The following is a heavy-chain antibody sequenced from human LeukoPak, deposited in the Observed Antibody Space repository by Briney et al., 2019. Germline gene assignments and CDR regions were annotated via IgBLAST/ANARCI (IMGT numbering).Heavy chain of an antibody. Sequence: GGSLRLSCAASGFTVSSNYMSWVRQAPGKGLEWVSVIYSGGSTYYADSVKGRFTISRDNAKNSLYLQMNSLRAEGTALYYCAKDHSSSWYSGYGNWFDPWGQGTLVTVSS. CDR1: GFTVSSNY. D-gene: IGHD6-13*01. CDR2: IYSGGST. CDR3: AKDHSSSWYSGYGNWFDP. V-gene: IGHV3-53*05. J-gene: IGHJ5*02.